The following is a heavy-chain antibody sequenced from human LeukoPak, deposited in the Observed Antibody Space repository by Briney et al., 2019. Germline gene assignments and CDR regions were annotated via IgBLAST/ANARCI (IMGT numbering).Heavy chain of an antibody. CDR3: ARSDYGGNLFDAFDI. V-gene: IGHV4-59*01. D-gene: IGHD4-23*01. CDR2: IYYSGST. Sequence: SETLSLTCTVSGGSISSYYWSWIRQPPGKGLEWIGYIYYSGSTNYNPSLKSRVTISVDTSKNQFSLKLSSVTAADTAVYYCARSDYGGNLFDAFDIWGQGTMVTVSS. CDR1: GGSISSYY. J-gene: IGHJ3*02.